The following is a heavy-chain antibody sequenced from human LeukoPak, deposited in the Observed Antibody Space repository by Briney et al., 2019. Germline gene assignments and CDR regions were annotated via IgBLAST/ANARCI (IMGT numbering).Heavy chain of an antibody. Sequence: SETLSLTCSVSGGSISSNNYYWCWIRQPPGTGLEWIVSIYYSGSTYYNPSLKSRVTIFVDTSKNQFSLKLSSVTAADTAVYYCARLSPKRYYDSSGFLDYWGQGTLVTVSA. D-gene: IGHD3-22*01. V-gene: IGHV4-39*01. CDR3: ARLSPKRYYDSSGFLDY. J-gene: IGHJ4*02. CDR1: GGSISSNNYY. CDR2: IYYSGST.